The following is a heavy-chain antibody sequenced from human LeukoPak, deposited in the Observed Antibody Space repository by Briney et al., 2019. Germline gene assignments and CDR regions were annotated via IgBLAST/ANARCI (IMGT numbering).Heavy chain of an antibody. J-gene: IGHJ4*02. V-gene: IGHV3-30*18. CDR1: GFTFSSYG. Sequence: GRSLRLSCAASGFTFSSYGLHWVRQAPRKGLERVSVISYDGSNKYYADSVKGRFTIFRDNSKNTLYLQMNSLRAEDTAVYYCAKEDGYYDSSGLNDYWGQGTLVTVSS. CDR3: AKEDGYYDSSGLNDY. D-gene: IGHD3-22*01. CDR2: ISYDGSNK.